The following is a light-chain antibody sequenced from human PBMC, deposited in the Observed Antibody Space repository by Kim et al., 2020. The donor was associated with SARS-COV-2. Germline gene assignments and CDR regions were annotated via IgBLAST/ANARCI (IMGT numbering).Light chain of an antibody. Sequence: SPGERATLSCKASQSVSSTYLAWYQQKPGQAPRLLVYGASTRATGIPDRFSGSGSGTDFTLTISRLEPEDFAVYYCQQYGSSPLTFGGGTKVDIK. CDR1: QSVSSTY. CDR3: QQYGSSPLT. CDR2: GAS. J-gene: IGKJ4*01. V-gene: IGKV3-20*01.